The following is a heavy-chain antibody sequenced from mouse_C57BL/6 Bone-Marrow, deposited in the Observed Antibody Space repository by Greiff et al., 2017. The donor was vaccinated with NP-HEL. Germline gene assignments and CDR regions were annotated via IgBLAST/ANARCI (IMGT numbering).Heavy chain of an antibody. Sequence: EVQRVESGGGLVQPGGSLKLSCAASGFTFSDYYMYWVRQTPEKRLEWVAYISNGGGSTYYPDTVKGRFTISRDNAKNTLYLQMSRLKSEDTAMYYCARQRLAWFAYWGQGTLVTVSA. CDR1: GFTFSDYY. CDR3: ARQRLAWFAY. CDR2: ISNGGGST. J-gene: IGHJ3*01. V-gene: IGHV5-12*01.